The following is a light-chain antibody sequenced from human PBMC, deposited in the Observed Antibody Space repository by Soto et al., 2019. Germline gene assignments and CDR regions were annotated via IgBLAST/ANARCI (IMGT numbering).Light chain of an antibody. Sequence: EIVLTQSPGTLSLSPGEGATLSCRASQSVGGTFLAWYQQKGGQAPRLLIHGASNRATVIPDRFSGSGSGTDFTLTISRLEPEDFAVYYCQQYGGSPRSFGQWTKVEVK. CDR2: GAS. CDR3: QQYGGSPRS. CDR1: QSVGGTF. V-gene: IGKV3-20*01. J-gene: IGKJ1*01.